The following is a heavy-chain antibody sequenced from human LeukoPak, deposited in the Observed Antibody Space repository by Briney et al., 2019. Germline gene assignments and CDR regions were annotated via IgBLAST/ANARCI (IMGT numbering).Heavy chain of an antibody. CDR1: GFTFSDYY. CDR3: ANYYGSGSSFEDGMDV. CDR2: ISSSGSTI. D-gene: IGHD3-10*01. J-gene: IGHJ6*02. V-gene: IGHV3-11*01. Sequence: GGSLRLSCAASGFTFSDYYMSWIRQAPGKGLEWVSYISSSGSTIYYADSVKGRFTISRDNAKNSLYLQMNSLRAEDTAVYYCANYYGSGSSFEDGMDVWGQGTTVTVSS.